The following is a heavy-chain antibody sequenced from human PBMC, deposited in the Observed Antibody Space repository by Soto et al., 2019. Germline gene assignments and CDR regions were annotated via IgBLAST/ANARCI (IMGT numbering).Heavy chain of an antibody. CDR3: ARDSGDGYKAYYYYGMDV. V-gene: IGHV1-18*01. CDR2: ISAYNGNT. CDR1: GYSFTSYG. J-gene: IGHJ6*02. Sequence: ASGKVSCKFSGYSFTSYGITLFRHYQGRWLEWMGWISAYNGNTNYAQKLQGRVTMTTDTSTSTAYMELRSLRSDDTAVYYCARDSGDGYKAYYYYGMDVWGQGTTVTVSS. D-gene: IGHD5-12*01.